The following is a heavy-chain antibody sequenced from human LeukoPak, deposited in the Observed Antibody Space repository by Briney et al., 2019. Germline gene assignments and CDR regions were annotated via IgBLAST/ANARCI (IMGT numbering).Heavy chain of an antibody. D-gene: IGHD4-17*01. CDR2: VDPDGIYT. CDR3: ARIMITVTTSDY. J-gene: IGHJ4*02. V-gene: IGHV3-74*01. Sequence: GGSLRLSCAASGLTFSKTWMHWVRQAPGKGLVWVSCVDPDGIYTSYADSVKGRFTISRGNAKNTLYLQVNSLRAEDTAVYYCARIMITVTTSDYWGQGTLVTVSS. CDR1: GLTFSKTW.